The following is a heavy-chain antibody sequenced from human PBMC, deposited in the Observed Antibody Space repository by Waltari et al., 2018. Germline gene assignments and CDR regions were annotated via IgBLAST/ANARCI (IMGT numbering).Heavy chain of an antibody. Sequence: QVQLQESGPGLVKHSETLSLTCTVSGGSISSYYWSWIRQPAGKGLEWIGRIYTSGSTNYNPSLKSRVTMSVDTSKNQFPLKLSSVTAADTAVYYCARGDYDFWSGYYSLGWFDPWGQGTLVTVSS. CDR2: IYTSGST. J-gene: IGHJ5*02. CDR3: ARGDYDFWSGYYSLGWFDP. V-gene: IGHV4-4*07. D-gene: IGHD3-3*01. CDR1: GGSISSYY.